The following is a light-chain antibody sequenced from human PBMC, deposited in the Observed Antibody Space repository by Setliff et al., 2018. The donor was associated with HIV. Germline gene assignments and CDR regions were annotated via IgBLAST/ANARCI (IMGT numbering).Light chain of an antibody. CDR1: SNDVGSYSL. Sequence: QSVLTQPASVSGSPGQSITISCTGTSNDVGSYSLVSWYQQLPSKAPKLMIYEVDKRPSGVSNRFSGSKSGNTASLTISGLQAEDEADYYCCSYGGSSTFVVFGGGTKSPS. V-gene: IGLV2-23*02. CDR3: CSYGGSSTFVV. J-gene: IGLJ2*01. CDR2: EVD.